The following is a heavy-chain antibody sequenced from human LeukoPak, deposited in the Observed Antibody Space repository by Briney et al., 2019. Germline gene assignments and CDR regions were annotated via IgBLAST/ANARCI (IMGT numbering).Heavy chain of an antibody. CDR3: AKDRRGCGGDCWYYFDY. J-gene: IGHJ4*02. Sequence: SVKVSCKASGGNYSDYVISWVRQAPGQGLEWMGRIFPIFGTVNYAQKFQGRVTIIMDESTTTVYMELNSLRAEDTAVYYCAKDRRGCGGDCWYYFDYWGQGTLVTVSS. V-gene: IGHV1-69*05. D-gene: IGHD2-21*01. CDR1: GGNYSDYV. CDR2: IFPIFGTV.